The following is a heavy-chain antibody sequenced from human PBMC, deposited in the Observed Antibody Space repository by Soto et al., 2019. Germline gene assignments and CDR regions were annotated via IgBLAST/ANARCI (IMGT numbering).Heavy chain of an antibody. CDR3: ARGGGARFLEWLTRPSYYYYYYMDV. J-gene: IGHJ6*03. D-gene: IGHD3-3*01. Sequence: ASVKVSCKASGGTFSSYTISWVRQAPGQGLEWMGIINPSGGSTSYAQKFQGRVTMTRDTSTSTVYMELSSLRSEDTAVYYCARGGGARFLEWLTRPSYYYYYYMDVWGKGTTVTVSS. CDR1: GGTFSSYT. CDR2: INPSGGST. V-gene: IGHV1-46*03.